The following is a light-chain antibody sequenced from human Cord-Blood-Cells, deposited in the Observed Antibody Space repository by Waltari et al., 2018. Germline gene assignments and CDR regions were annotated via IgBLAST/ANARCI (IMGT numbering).Light chain of an antibody. V-gene: IGLV1-44*01. Sequence: QSVLTQPPSASGTPGQRVTISCSGSSSNIGSNTVNWYQQLPGKAPKLRTYGNNQRPAWVPDRFSGSKSGTSASLAISGLQSEDEADYYCAAWDDSLNGRVFGGGTKLTVL. J-gene: IGLJ3*02. CDR1: SSNIGSNT. CDR2: GNN. CDR3: AAWDDSLNGRV.